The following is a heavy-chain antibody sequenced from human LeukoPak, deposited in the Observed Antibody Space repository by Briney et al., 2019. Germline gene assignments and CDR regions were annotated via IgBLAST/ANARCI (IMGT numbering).Heavy chain of an antibody. CDR2: INPSGGST. CDR1: GYTFTSYY. J-gene: IGHJ6*02. CDR3: ASAYCSGGSCCYYYYGMDV. V-gene: IGHV1-46*01. D-gene: IGHD2-15*01. Sequence: GASVKVSCKASGYTFTSYYMHWVRQAPGQGLEWMGIINPSGGSTSYAQKFQGRVTMTRDTSTSTVYMELSSLRSEDTAVYYCASAYCSGGSCCYYYYGMDVWGQGTTVTVSS.